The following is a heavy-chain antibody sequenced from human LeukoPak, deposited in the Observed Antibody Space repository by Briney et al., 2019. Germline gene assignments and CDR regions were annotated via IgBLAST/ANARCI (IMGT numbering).Heavy chain of an antibody. Sequence: GGSLRLSCAASGFTFSSDAMSWVRQAPGKGLEWGSTINYSGGTTYYADSVKGRFTISRDNSQNMLYLQMNSLRAEDTAVYFCANRPGWRAFDYWGQGTLVTVSS. CDR3: ANRPGWRAFDY. J-gene: IGHJ4*02. V-gene: IGHV3-23*01. CDR2: INYSGGTT. CDR1: GFTFSSDA.